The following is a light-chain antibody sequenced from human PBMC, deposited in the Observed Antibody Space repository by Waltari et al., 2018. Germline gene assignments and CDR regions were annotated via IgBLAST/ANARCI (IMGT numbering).Light chain of an antibody. CDR2: QDS. V-gene: IGLV3-1*01. CDR3: QAWDSSTDVV. Sequence: YELTQPPSVSVSPGQTASITCSGDYLEDKYVCWYQQKAGQSPVRVNHQDSRRPSGIPERFSGSSSGNTATLTISGTQAMDEADYYCQAWDSSTDVVFGGGTRLTVL. J-gene: IGLJ2*01. CDR1: YLEDKY.